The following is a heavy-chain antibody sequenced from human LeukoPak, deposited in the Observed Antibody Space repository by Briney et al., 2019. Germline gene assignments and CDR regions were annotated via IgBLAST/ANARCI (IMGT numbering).Heavy chain of an antibody. V-gene: IGHV1-2*02. J-gene: IGHJ5*02. CDR1: GYTFTDYY. Sequence: GASVKVSCMASGYTFTDYYMHWVRQAPGQGLEWMGWINPNSGGTNYAQQFQGRVTMTRDTSISTTYMELSNLRSDDTAVYYCARGIAAPGGRWFDPWGQGTLVTVSS. CDR3: ARGIAAPGGRWFDP. CDR2: INPNSGGT. D-gene: IGHD6-13*01.